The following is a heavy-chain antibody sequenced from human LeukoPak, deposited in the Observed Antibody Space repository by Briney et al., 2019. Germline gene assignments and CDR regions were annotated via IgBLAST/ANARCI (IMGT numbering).Heavy chain of an antibody. D-gene: IGHD5-24*01. CDR3: AQNSRDGYNFRFLFDY. V-gene: IGHV1-69*13. CDR2: IIPIFGTA. Sequence: ASVKVSCKASGGTFSSYAISWVRQAPGQGLEWMGGIIPIFGTANYAQKFQGRVTITADESTSTAYMKLSSLRSEDTAVYYCAQNSRDGYNFRFLFDYWGQGTLVTVSS. CDR1: GGTFSSYA. J-gene: IGHJ4*02.